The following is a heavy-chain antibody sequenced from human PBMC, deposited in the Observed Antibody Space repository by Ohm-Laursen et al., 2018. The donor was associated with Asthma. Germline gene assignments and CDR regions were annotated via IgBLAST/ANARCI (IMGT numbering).Heavy chain of an antibody. CDR3: ARQYGDYGRWFDP. V-gene: IGHV4-59*08. D-gene: IGHD4-17*01. CDR1: GGSISSYY. Sequence: SETLSLTCTVSGGSISSYYWSWIRQPPGKGLEWIGYIYSTGSTNYNPSLESRVTISIDTSPNQFSLKLSSVTAADTAVYYCARQYGDYGRWFDPWGQGTLVTVSS. CDR2: IYSTGST. J-gene: IGHJ5*02.